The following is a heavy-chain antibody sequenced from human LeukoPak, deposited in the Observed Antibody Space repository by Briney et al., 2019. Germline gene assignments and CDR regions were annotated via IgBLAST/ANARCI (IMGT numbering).Heavy chain of an antibody. D-gene: IGHD6-6*01. CDR1: GYTFTSYD. J-gene: IGHJ5*02. CDR3: ARGPEYSSSSSSNWFDP. Sequence: ASVKVSCXASGYTFTSYDINWVRQATGQGLGWMGWMNPNSGNTGYAQKFQGRVTMTRNTSISTAYMELSSLRSEDTAVYYCARGPEYSSSSSSNWFDPWGQGTLVTVSS. CDR2: MNPNSGNT. V-gene: IGHV1-8*01.